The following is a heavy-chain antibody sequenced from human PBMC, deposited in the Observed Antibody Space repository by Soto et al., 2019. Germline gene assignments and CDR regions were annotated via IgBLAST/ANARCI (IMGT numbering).Heavy chain of an antibody. Sequence: QVQLQESGPGLVKPSQTLSLTCTVSGGSISSGDYYWSWIRQPPGKGLEWIGYIYYSGSTYYNPSLRSRVTLSVDTPKNQFSLKPSSVTAADTAVYYCARTNFMTTGGGADYWGQGTLVTVSS. CDR2: IYYSGST. D-gene: IGHD4-17*01. V-gene: IGHV4-30-4*01. CDR3: ARTNFMTTGGGADY. J-gene: IGHJ4*02. CDR1: GGSISSGDYY.